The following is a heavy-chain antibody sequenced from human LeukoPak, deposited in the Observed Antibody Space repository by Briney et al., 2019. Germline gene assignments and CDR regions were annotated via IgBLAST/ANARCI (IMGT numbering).Heavy chain of an antibody. D-gene: IGHD3-9*01. Sequence: PSETLSLTCTVSGGSISSGGYYWSWIRQHPGKGLEWIGYIYYSGSTYYNPSLKSRVTISVDTSKNQFSLKLSSVTAADTVVYYCVSSTYYDILTGPSAVDAFDIWGQGTMVTVSS. CDR2: IYYSGST. J-gene: IGHJ3*02. CDR3: VSSTYYDILTGPSAVDAFDI. CDR1: GGSISSGGYY. V-gene: IGHV4-31*03.